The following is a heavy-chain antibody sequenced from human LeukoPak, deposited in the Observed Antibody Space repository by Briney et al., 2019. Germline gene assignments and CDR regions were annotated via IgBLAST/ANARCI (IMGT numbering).Heavy chain of an antibody. D-gene: IGHD3-22*01. CDR3: ARHDTTMKGAFDI. V-gene: IGHV4-39*01. CDR1: GGSISDSSYY. CDR2: IYYSGST. J-gene: IGHJ3*02. Sequence: PSETLSLTCSVSGGSISDSSYYWGWIRQPPGKGLEWIGSIYYSGSTYYNPSLKSRVTISVDTSKNQFSLKLSSVTAADTAVYYCARHDTTMKGAFDIWGQGTIVTVSS.